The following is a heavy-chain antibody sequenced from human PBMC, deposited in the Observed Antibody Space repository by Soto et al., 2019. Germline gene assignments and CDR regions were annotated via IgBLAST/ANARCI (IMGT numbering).Heavy chain of an antibody. J-gene: IGHJ5*02. Sequence: SETLSLTCTVSGGSISSYYWSWIRQPPGKVLEWIGYIYYSGRTSYNPSLKSRVTISVDTSNNQFSLKLSSVTAADTAVYYCARAYDYSSNWFDPWGQGTLVTVSS. V-gene: IGHV4-59*12. D-gene: IGHD4-4*01. CDR1: GGSISSYY. CDR2: IYYSGRT. CDR3: ARAYDYSSNWFDP.